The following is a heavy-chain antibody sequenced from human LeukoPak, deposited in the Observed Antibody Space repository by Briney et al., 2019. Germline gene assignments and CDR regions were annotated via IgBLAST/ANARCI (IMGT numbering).Heavy chain of an antibody. CDR3: VRDRMDTGTYFDY. CDR2: ISTYNGNT. J-gene: IGHJ4*02. Sequence: ASVNVSCKSSGYTFTTYGITWVRQAPGQGLEWMGWISTYNGNTNDAQKLQGRVTMTTDTSTSTAYMELRSLRSDDKAMYYCVRDRMDTGTYFDYWGQGTLVSVSS. V-gene: IGHV1-18*01. D-gene: IGHD5-18*01. CDR1: GYTFTTYG.